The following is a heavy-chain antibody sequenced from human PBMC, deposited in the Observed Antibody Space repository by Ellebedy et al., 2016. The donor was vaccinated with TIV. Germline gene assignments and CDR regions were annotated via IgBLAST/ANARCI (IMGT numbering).Heavy chain of an antibody. D-gene: IGHD3-10*01. J-gene: IGHJ4*02. V-gene: IGHV1-8*01. CDR1: GYTFTSYD. CDR3: ARSNIRFGELQDY. Sequence: AASVKVSCKASGYTFTSYDINWVRQATGQGLEWMGWMNPNSGNTGYAQKFQGRVTMTEDTSTDTAYMELSSLRSDDTAVYYCARSNIRFGELQDYWGQGTLVTVSS. CDR2: MNPNSGNT.